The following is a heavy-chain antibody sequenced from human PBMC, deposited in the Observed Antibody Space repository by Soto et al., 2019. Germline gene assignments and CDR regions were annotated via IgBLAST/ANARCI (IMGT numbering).Heavy chain of an antibody. CDR1: GGTFSSYA. V-gene: IGHV1-69*13. CDR2: IIPIFGTA. D-gene: IGHD3-16*01. CDR3: AVGDPPYNWFDP. J-gene: IGHJ5*02. Sequence: SVKVSCKASGGTFSSYAISWVRQAPGQGLEWMGGIIPIFGTANYAQKFQGRVTITADESTSTAYMELSSLRSEDTAVYYCAVGDPPYNWFDPWGQGTLVTVSS.